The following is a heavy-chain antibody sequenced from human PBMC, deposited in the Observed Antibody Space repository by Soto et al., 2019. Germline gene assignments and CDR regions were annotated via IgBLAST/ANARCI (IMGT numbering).Heavy chain of an antibody. V-gene: IGHV3-21*01. CDR2: ISSGRDYI. CDR3: KSSYNWYEA. D-gene: IGHD1-1*01. J-gene: IGHJ5*01. CDR1: GFTFNTYA. Sequence: VGSLRLSCAASGFTFNTYAMNWVRQAPGKGLEWVSSISSGRDYIHYADSVRGRFSISRDNAKNSLFLQMNSLRAEDTAVYYCKSSYNWYEAWGHGTLVTVSS.